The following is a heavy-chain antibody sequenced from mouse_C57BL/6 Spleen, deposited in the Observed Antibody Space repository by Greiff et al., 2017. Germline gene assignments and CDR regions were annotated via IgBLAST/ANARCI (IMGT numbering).Heavy chain of an antibody. V-gene: IGHV3-6*01. D-gene: IGHD1-1*01. CDR2: ISYDGSN. CDR1: GYSITSGYY. Sequence: EVQLQESGPGLVKPSQSLSLTCSVTGYSITSGYYWNWIRQFPGNKLEWMGYISYDGSNNYNPSLKNRISITRDTSKNQFFLKLNSVTTEDTATYYCAREDYGSSDYWGQGTSVTVSS. CDR3: AREDYGSSDY. J-gene: IGHJ4*01.